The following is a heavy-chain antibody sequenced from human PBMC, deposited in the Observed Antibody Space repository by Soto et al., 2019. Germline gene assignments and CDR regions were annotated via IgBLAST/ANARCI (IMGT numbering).Heavy chain of an antibody. CDR3: ARPLYSYGPMDV. D-gene: IGHD5-18*01. CDR2: IYYSGST. CDR1: NDSIRRYY. Sequence: SETLSLTCTVSNDSIRRYYWSWIRQPPGKGLEWIGYIYYSGSTNYNPSLKSRVTISVDTSKNQFSLKLSSVTAADTAVYYCARPLYSYGPMDVWGQGTTVTVSS. J-gene: IGHJ6*02. V-gene: IGHV4-59*01.